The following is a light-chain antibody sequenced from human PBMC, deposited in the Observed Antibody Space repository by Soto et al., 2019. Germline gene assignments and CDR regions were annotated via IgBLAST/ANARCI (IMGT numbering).Light chain of an antibody. J-gene: IGKJ1*01. CDR3: QQYGGSPQT. CDR1: QSVSNY. V-gene: IGKV3-20*01. CDR2: GAS. Sequence: EIVLTQSPGTLSLSPGERATLSCRASQSVSNYLAWYQQKPGQAPRLLIYGASRRATVIPDRFSGSGSGTDFTLTISRLEPEDFAVYYCQQYGGSPQTFGQGTNVEFK.